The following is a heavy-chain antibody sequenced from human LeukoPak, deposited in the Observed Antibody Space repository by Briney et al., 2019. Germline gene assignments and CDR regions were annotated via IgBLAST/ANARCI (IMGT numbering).Heavy chain of an antibody. V-gene: IGHV5-10-1*01. Sequence: GESLKISCKGSGYSFTSYWISWVRQMPGKGLEWMGRFDPSDSYTNYSPSFQGHVTISADKSISTAYLQWSSLKASDTAMYYCASRSSSWYNYWGQGTLVTVSS. J-gene: IGHJ4*02. CDR3: ASRSSSWYNY. CDR1: GYSFTSYW. CDR2: FDPSDSYT. D-gene: IGHD6-13*01.